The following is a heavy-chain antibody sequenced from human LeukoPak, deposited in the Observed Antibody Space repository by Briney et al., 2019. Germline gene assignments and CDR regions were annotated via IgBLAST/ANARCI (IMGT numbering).Heavy chain of an antibody. CDR3: AGDLTGYSPY. V-gene: IGHV3-48*02. CDR1: GFTFSTYS. CDR2: ISSISSPI. D-gene: IGHD1-26*01. Sequence: GGSLRLSCAASGFTFSTYSMEWVRQAPGKGPEWVSYISSISSPIYYADSVKGRFTISRDNAKNSLYLQMNSLSDEDTAVYYCAGDLTGYSPYWGQGTLVTVSS. J-gene: IGHJ4*02.